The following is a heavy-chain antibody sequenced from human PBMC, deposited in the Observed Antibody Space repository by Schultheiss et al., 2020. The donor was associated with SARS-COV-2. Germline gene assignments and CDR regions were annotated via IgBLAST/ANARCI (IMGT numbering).Heavy chain of an antibody. Sequence: GGSLRLSCAASGFTFSNYGFHWVRQAPGKGLEWVSAISGSGHNTYYADSVEGRFTISRDNSKDTLYLQMNSLRAEDTAIYFCAKAWRDIVVVPVAAYDYWGQGTLVTVSS. CDR1: GFTFSNYG. V-gene: IGHV3-23*01. CDR2: ISGSGHNT. CDR3: AKAWRDIVVVPVAAYDY. J-gene: IGHJ4*02. D-gene: IGHD2-15*01.